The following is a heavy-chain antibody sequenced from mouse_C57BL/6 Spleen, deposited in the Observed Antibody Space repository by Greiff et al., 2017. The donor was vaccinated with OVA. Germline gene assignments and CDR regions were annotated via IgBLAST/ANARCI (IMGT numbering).Heavy chain of an antibody. CDR1: GYTFTSYW. CDR3: ARTNYDYSWYFDY. V-gene: IGHV1-61*01. CDR2: IYPSDSET. J-gene: IGHJ2*01. Sequence: VKLQQSGAELVRPGSSVKLSCKASGYTFTSYWMDWVKQRPGQGLEWIGNIYPSDSETHYNQKFKDKATLTVDKSSSTAYMQLSSLTSEDSAVDSCARTNYDYSWYFDYWGQGTTLTVSS. D-gene: IGHD2-4*01.